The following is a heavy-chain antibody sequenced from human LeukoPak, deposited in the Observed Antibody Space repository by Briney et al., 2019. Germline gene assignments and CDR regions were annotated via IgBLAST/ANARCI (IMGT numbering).Heavy chain of an antibody. Sequence: GGSLRLSCAASGFTFSSYAMSWVRQAPGKGLEWVSAISGSGGSTYYADSVKGRFTISRDNSKNTLYLQMNSLRAEDTAVYYCAKRGYCSSTSCYFPGDWFDPWGQGTLVTVSS. CDR3: AKRGYCSSTSCYFPGDWFDP. J-gene: IGHJ5*02. V-gene: IGHV3-23*01. CDR2: ISGSGGST. CDR1: GFTFSSYA. D-gene: IGHD2-2*01.